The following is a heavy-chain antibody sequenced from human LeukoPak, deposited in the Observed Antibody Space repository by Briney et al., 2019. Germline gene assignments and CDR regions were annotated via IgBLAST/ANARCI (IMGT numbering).Heavy chain of an antibody. J-gene: IGHJ4*02. CDR1: GYSISSGYY. CDR3: ARLHYNILTTFFDY. D-gene: IGHD3-9*01. CDR2: IYYSGST. V-gene: IGHV4-61*01. Sequence: SETLSLTCIVSGYSISSGYYWGWIRQPPGKGLEWIGYIYYSGSTNYNPSLKSRVTISVDTSKNQFSLKLSSVTAADTAVYYCARLHYNILTTFFDYWGQGTLVTVSS.